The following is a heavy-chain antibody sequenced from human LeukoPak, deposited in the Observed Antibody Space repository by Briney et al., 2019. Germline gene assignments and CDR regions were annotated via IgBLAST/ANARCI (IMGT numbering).Heavy chain of an antibody. CDR2: INHSGST. Sequence: PSETLSLTCAVYGGSFSGYYWSWIRQPPGKGLEWIGEINHSGSTNYNPSLKSRVTISVDTSKNQFSLKLSSVTAADTAVYYCARARFAGTTVDYWGQGTLVTVSS. V-gene: IGHV4-34*01. CDR1: GGSFSGYY. J-gene: IGHJ4*02. CDR3: ARARFAGTTVDY. D-gene: IGHD1-7*01.